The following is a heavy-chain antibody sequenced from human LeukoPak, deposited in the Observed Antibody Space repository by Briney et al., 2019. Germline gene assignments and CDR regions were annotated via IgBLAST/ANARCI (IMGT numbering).Heavy chain of an antibody. D-gene: IGHD2-15*01. CDR1: GGSISSYY. Sequence: SETLSLTCTVSGGSISSYYWCWVRQTPGKRLGWIAHIYYSGSTNYNPSLKSRVTISVDTSKTQFSLKLSSVTAADTAVYYCARVLGYCSGGSCYSTSFDYWGQGTLVTVFS. J-gene: IGHJ4*02. CDR3: ARVLGYCSGGSCYSTSFDY. V-gene: IGHV4-59*01. CDR2: IYYSGST.